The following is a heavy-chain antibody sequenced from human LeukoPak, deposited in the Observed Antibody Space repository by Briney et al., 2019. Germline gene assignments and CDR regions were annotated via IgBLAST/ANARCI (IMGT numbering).Heavy chain of an antibody. D-gene: IGHD1-26*01. CDR2: IYSGGST. Sequence: GGSLRLSCAASGLTVSRNYMSWVRQAPGKGLESVSVIYSGGSTYYAESVRGRFTISRDNSKNTLYLQMNSLRVEDTAVYYCAKDRSIVGATCFDYWGQGTLVTVSS. CDR3: AKDRSIVGATCFDY. V-gene: IGHV3-53*01. J-gene: IGHJ4*02. CDR1: GLTVSRNY.